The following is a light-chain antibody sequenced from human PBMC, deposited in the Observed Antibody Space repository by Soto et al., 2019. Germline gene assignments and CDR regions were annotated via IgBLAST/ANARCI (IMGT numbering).Light chain of an antibody. CDR3: QQYGSYSRT. V-gene: IGKV1-5*01. Sequence: DIQMTQSPSTLSASVGDRVTITCRASQSISSWLAWYQQKPGKAPKLLIYDASSLESGVPSRFSGSGSATEFTLTISSLQPDDFATYYCQQYGSYSRTFGQGTKVDIK. CDR1: QSISSW. J-gene: IGKJ1*01. CDR2: DAS.